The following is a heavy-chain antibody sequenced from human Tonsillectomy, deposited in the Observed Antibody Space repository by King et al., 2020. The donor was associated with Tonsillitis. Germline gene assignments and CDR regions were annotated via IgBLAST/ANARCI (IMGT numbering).Heavy chain of an antibody. J-gene: IGHJ4*02. CDR3: ARVGPYYDFWTFDY. D-gene: IGHD3-3*01. V-gene: IGHV4-39*01. CDR1: GGSISSGSYY. Sequence: QLQESGPGLVKPSETLSLTCTVSGGSISSGSYYWGWIRQPPGKGLEWFGSIYYTGSTYYNPSLKSRVTISVDTSKNQFSLKLSSVTAADTAVYYCARVGPYYDFWTFDYWGQGTLVTVSS. CDR2: IYYTGST.